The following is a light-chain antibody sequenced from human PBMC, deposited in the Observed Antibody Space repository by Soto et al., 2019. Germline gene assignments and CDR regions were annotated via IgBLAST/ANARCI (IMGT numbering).Light chain of an antibody. J-gene: IGKJ1*01. CDR2: GAS. CDR1: QSVSSN. V-gene: IGKV3-15*01. CDR3: QQYNNWPWT. Sequence: EIVMTQSPGPLSVSPGERATLSCRASQSVSSNLAWYQQKPGQAPRLLIYGASTRATGIPARFSGSGSGTEFTLTISSLQSEDFAVYYCQQYNNWPWTFGQGTKVDIK.